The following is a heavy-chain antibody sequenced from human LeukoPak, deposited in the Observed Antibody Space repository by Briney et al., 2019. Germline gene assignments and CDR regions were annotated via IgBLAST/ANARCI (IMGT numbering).Heavy chain of an antibody. D-gene: IGHD3-9*01. Sequence: GKSLTLSCVVSGFNFDNFAMHWVRQPLGKGLEWVAVISHDGRTKYYADSVKGRFTISRDNSKNTLYLQMNSLRAEDTAVYYCASPPPYYDILTGPDYWGQGTLVTVSS. CDR2: ISHDGRTK. V-gene: IGHV3-30*04. CDR3: ASPPPYYDILTGPDY. J-gene: IGHJ4*02. CDR1: GFNFDNFA.